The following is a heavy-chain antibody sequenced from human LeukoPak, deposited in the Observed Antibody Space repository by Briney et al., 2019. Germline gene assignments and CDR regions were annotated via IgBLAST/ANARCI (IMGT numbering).Heavy chain of an antibody. CDR3: ARDAGEVGADYFDY. J-gene: IGHJ4*02. Sequence: GRSLRLSCAASGFTFSSYAMHWVRQAPGKGLGWVAVISYDGSNKYYADSVKGRFTISRDNSKNTLYLQVNSLRAEDTAVYYCARDAGEVGADYFDYWGQGTLVTVSS. CDR2: ISYDGSNK. D-gene: IGHD1-26*01. CDR1: GFTFSSYA. V-gene: IGHV3-30-3*01.